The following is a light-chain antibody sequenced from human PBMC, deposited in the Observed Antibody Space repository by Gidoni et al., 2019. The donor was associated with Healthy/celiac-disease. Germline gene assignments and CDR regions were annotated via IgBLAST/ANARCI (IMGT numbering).Light chain of an antibody. Sequence: DIVMTQSPDSLAVSLGDRATINCKSSQSVLYSSNNKNYLAWYQQKPGQPPKLLIYWASTRESGVPDRFSGSGSGTDFTLTSSSLQAEDVAVYYCQQYYSTPGTFGQGTKVEIK. J-gene: IGKJ1*01. CDR1: QSVLYSSNNKNY. CDR3: QQYYSTPGT. CDR2: WAS. V-gene: IGKV4-1*01.